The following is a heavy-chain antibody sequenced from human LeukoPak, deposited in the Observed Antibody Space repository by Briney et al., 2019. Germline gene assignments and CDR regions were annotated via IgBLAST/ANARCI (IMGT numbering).Heavy chain of an antibody. CDR2: IYYSGST. D-gene: IGHD4-17*01. Sequence: PSETLSLTCTVSGGSISSYYWSWIRQPPGKGLEWIGYIYYSGSTNYNPSLKSRVTISVDTSKNQFSLKLSSVTAADTAVYYCARASYMTTVTLGYGMDVWGQGTTVTVSS. J-gene: IGHJ6*02. CDR1: GGSISSYY. V-gene: IGHV4-59*01. CDR3: ARASYMTTVTLGYGMDV.